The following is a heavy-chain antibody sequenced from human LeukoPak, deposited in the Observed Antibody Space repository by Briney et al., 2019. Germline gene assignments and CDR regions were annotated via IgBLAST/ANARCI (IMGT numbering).Heavy chain of an antibody. CDR1: GGSFSGYY. J-gene: IGHJ2*01. D-gene: IGHD2-2*01. CDR3: ARRVVVVPAAILQSRYFDL. V-gene: IGHV4-34*01. Sequence: PSETLSLTCAVYGGSFSGYYWSWIRQPPGKGLERIGVINHSGSTNYNPSLKSRVTISVDTSKNQFSLKLSSVTAADTAVYYCARRVVVVPAAILQSRYFDLWGRGTLVTVSS. CDR2: INHSGST.